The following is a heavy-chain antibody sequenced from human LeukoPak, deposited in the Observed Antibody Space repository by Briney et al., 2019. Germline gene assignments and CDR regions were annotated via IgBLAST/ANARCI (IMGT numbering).Heavy chain of an antibody. V-gene: IGHV4-30-4*01. CDR1: GGSISCGDYY. D-gene: IGHD3-10*01. CDR2: IYYSGST. Sequence: SETLSLTCTVSGGSISCGDYYWSWIRQPPGKGLEWIGYIYYSGSTYYNPSLKSRVTISVDTSKNQFSLKLSSVTAADTAVYYCARSGGSGSYYGDYYYYYGMDVWGQGTTVTVSS. CDR3: ARSGGSGSYYGDYYYYYGMDV. J-gene: IGHJ6*02.